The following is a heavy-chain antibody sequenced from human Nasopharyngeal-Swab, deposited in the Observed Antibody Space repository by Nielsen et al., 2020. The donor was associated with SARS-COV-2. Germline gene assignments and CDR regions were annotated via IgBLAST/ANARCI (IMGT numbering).Heavy chain of an antibody. V-gene: IGHV3-73*01. D-gene: IGHD4-17*01. CDR1: GFTFSGSA. J-gene: IGHJ5*02. CDR2: IRSKANSYAT. CDR3: TRHGGNYGDYGRHNWFDP. Sequence: LSLTCAASGFTFSGSAMHWVRQASGKGLEWVGRIRSKANSYATAYAASVKGRFTISRDDSKNTAYLQMNSLKTEDTAVYYCTRHGGNYGDYGRHNWFDPWGQGTLVTVSS.